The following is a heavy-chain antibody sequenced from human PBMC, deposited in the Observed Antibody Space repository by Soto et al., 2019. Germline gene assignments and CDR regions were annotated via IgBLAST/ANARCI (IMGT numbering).Heavy chain of an antibody. J-gene: IGHJ5*02. V-gene: IGHV4-59*01. CDR3: ARDRGPDMVRGDNWFDP. Sequence: LSLTCSVSGGSISSYYWSWIRQPPGKGLEWIGYIYYSGSTNYNPSLKSRVTISVDTSKNQFSLKLSSVTAADTAVYYCARDRGPDMVRGDNWFDPWGQGTLVTVSS. D-gene: IGHD3-10*01. CDR2: IYYSGST. CDR1: GGSISSYY.